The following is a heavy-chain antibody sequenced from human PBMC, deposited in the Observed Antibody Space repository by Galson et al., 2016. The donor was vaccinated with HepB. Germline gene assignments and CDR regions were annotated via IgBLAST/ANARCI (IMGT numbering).Heavy chain of an antibody. CDR3: ASNPSYSSGWHYFDP. D-gene: IGHD6-19*01. V-gene: IGHV4-59*11. Sequence: SETLSLTCTVSGDSISSPYWSWFRQAPGRGLELIGYISFTGSTKYNPSLKSRVTISEDTSKSHFSLKLTSVTAADTAVYYCASNPSYSSGWHYFDPWGQGALVTVSA. CDR1: GDSISSPY. CDR2: ISFTGST. J-gene: IGHJ4*02.